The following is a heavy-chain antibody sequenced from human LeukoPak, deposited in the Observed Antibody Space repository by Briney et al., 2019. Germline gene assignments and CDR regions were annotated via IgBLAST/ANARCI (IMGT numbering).Heavy chain of an antibody. Sequence: ASVKVSCKASGYTFTSYDINWVRQATGQGLEWMGWMNPNSGNTGYAQKFQGRVTMTRNTSISTAYMKLSSLRSEDTAVYYCARAIGCSSTSCYVNWFDPWGQGTLVTVSS. CDR2: MNPNSGNT. J-gene: IGHJ5*02. CDR1: GYTFTSYD. CDR3: ARAIGCSSTSCYVNWFDP. D-gene: IGHD2-2*01. V-gene: IGHV1-8*01.